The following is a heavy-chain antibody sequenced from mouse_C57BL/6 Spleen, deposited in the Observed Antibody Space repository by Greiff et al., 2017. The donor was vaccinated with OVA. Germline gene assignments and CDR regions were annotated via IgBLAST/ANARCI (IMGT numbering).Heavy chain of an antibody. CDR2: INHDGSST. D-gene: IGHD2-1*01. V-gene: IGHV5-16*01. J-gene: IGHJ4*01. Sequence: EVQLLQSEAGLVQPGTSMKLSCTASGYTFTDYSMAWVRQVPEQGLEWVANINHDGSSTYYLDSFKSRFTISRDKSKNIVYLQLSSLKSEDTATYYCARVDGNCDAMDYWGQGTSVTVSS. CDR3: ARVDGNCDAMDY. CDR1: GYTFTDYS.